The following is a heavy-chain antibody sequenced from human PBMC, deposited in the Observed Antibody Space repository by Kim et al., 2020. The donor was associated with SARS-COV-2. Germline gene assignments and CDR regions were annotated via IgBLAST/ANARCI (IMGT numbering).Heavy chain of an antibody. V-gene: IGHV4-34*01. D-gene: IGHD2-15*01. Sequence: SETLSLTCAVYGGSSIRLAPGKGLELNGEVNHRGLTKYHPSLKSRVTISVDTSKNQFSLKLPSVTAADTAVFYCARGRAAVVPSPILGLGTYYYYYAMDVWGQGTTVTVS. CDR2: VNHRGLT. CDR3: ARGRAAVVPSPILGLGTYYYYYAMDV. J-gene: IGHJ6*02. CDR1: GGSS.